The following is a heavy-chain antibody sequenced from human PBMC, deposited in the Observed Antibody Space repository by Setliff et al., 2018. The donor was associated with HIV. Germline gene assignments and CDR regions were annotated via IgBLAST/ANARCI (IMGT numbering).Heavy chain of an antibody. CDR3: SRAQIAAPRPLDY. Sequence: KPSETLSLTCAVYGGTFSGYYWTWIRQSPERGLEWIGEINHKGVTNYSPSLMRRATISVDTSKNQFSLRLSSVTAADTALYFCSRAQIAAPRPLDYWGQGTLVTVSS. J-gene: IGHJ4*02. CDR1: GGTFSGYY. V-gene: IGHV4-34*08. D-gene: IGHD2-21*01. CDR2: INHKGVT.